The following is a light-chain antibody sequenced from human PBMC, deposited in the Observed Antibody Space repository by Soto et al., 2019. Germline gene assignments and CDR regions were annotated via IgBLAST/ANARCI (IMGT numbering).Light chain of an antibody. V-gene: IGLV2-8*01. J-gene: IGLJ1*01. Sequence: QSVLTQPPSASGSPGQSVAISCTGTSSDVGGYNYVSWYQQHPGKAPKLMIYEVNKRPSGVPDRFSGSKSGNTASLTVSGXQAEDEADYNCSSYAGSSNVFGTGTKVTVL. CDR3: SSYAGSSNV. CDR2: EVN. CDR1: SSDVGGYNY.